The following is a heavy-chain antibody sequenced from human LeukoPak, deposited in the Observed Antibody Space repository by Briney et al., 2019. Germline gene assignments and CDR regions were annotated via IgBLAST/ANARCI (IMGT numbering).Heavy chain of an antibody. J-gene: IGHJ2*01. Sequence: GGPLRLTCGASGCTFSNYWMGWLRQAPGKGLEKVANIKQDGSEKYYLDSGKGRFTISRDNAKNSLYLQMNSLRAEDTAVYYCAKLVVVTATQWYFDLWGRGTLVTVSS. CDR3: AKLVVVTATQWYFDL. CDR2: IKQDGSEK. D-gene: IGHD2-15*01. V-gene: IGHV3-7*03. CDR1: GCTFSNYW.